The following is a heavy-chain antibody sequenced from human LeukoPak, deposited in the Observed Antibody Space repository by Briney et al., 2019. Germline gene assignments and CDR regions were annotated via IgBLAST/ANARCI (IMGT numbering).Heavy chain of an antibody. CDR3: AKRGAVIRVILVGFHKEAYYFDS. V-gene: IGHV3-23*01. D-gene: IGHD3-22*01. J-gene: IGHJ4*02. CDR1: GITLSNYG. CDR2: ISDSGGRT. Sequence: GGSLRLSCAVSGITLSNYGMSWVRQAPGKGLEWVAGISDSGGRTNYADSVKGRFTISRDNPKNTLYLQMISLRAEDTAVYFCAKRGAVIRVILVGFHKEAYYFDSWGQGALVTVSS.